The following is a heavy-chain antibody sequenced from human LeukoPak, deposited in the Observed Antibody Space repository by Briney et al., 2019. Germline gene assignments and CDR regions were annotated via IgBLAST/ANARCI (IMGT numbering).Heavy chain of an antibody. D-gene: IGHD3-9*01. CDR3: ARDHTTLRYSIYYYGMDV. J-gene: IGHJ6*02. CDR2: IYTSGST. V-gene: IGHV4-4*07. Sequence: SETLSLTCTVSGGSISSYCWSWIRQPAGKGLEWIGRIYTSGSTNYNPSLKSRVTMSVDTSKNQFSLKLSSVTAADTAVYYCARDHTTLRYSIYYYGMDVWGQGTTVTVSS. CDR1: GGSISSYC.